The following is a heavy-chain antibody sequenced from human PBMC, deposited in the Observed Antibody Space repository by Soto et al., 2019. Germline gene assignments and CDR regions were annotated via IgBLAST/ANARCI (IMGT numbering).Heavy chain of an antibody. Sequence: GASVKVSCKASGYTFTGYAIHWVRQAPGQRLEWMGWINGGNGDTKYSQKFQGRVTITRDTSAGTAYMELTSLGSEDTAVYHCARGYCSSTSCQYYFDFWGQGTPVTVSS. J-gene: IGHJ4*02. CDR3: ARGYCSSTSCQYYFDF. CDR2: INGGNGDT. V-gene: IGHV1-3*01. CDR1: GYTFTGYA. D-gene: IGHD2-2*01.